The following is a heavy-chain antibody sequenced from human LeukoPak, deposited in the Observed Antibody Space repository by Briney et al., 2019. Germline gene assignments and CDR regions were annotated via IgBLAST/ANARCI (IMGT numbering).Heavy chain of an antibody. CDR3: AKAGYYDSSGYSI. D-gene: IGHD3-22*01. CDR2: ISGSGGSA. V-gene: IGHV3-23*01. J-gene: IGHJ4*02. CDR1: GFTFSSYA. Sequence: GGSLRLSCAASGFTFSSYAMSWVRQAPGKGLEWVSAISGSGGSAYYADSVKGRFTISRDNSKNTLYLQMNSLRAEDTAVYYCAKAGYYDSSGYSIWGQGTLVTVSS.